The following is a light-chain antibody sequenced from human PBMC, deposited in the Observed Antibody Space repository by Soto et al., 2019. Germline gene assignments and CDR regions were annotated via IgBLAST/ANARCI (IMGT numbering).Light chain of an antibody. CDR3: KSYDSSLGGV. Sequence: QSVLTQPPSVSGAPGQRVTISCTGSSSNIGAGYDVHWYQQLPGTAPKLLIYGNSNRPSGVPDRFSGSKSGTSASLAITGLQAEDEANFYCKSYDSSLGGVFGRGPRATAL. V-gene: IGLV1-40*01. CDR1: SSNIGAGYD. CDR2: GNS. J-gene: IGLJ1*01.